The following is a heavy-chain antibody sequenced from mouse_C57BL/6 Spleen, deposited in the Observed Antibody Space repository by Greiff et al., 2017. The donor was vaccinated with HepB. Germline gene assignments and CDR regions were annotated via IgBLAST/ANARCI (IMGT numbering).Heavy chain of an antibody. Sequence: VQLQQSGAELVRPGASVTLSCKASGYTFTDYEMHWVKQTPVHGLEWIGAIDPETGGTAYNQKFKGKAILTADKSSSTAYMELRSLTSEDSAVYYWTSPSTVVAPDYWGQGTTLTVSS. CDR1: GYTFTDYE. CDR2: IDPETGGT. J-gene: IGHJ2*01. V-gene: IGHV1-15*01. D-gene: IGHD1-1*01. CDR3: TSPSTVVAPDY.